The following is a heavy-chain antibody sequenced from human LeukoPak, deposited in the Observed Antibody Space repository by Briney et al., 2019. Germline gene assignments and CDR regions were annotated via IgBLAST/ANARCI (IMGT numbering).Heavy chain of an antibody. V-gene: IGHV4-38-2*02. CDR1: GYSVSSGYY. CDR3: ARGRYDYYFDY. Sequence: PSETLSLTCTVSGYSVSSGYYWGWIRQPPGKGLEWIGTRFHSGNTYYNPPLKSRVTISVDTSKNQFSLKLSSVTAADTAVYSCARGRYDYYFDYWGQGTLVTVSS. J-gene: IGHJ4*02. CDR2: RFHSGNT. D-gene: IGHD1-1*01.